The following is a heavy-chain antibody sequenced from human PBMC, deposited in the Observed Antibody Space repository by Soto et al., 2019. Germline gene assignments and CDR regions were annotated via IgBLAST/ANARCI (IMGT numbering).Heavy chain of an antibody. CDR2: IWYDGSNK. D-gene: IGHD3-10*01. CDR1: GFTFSSYG. J-gene: IGHJ4*02. CDR3: ARDWYYGSGSFDY. Sequence: GGSLRLSCAASGFTFSSYGMHWVRQAPGKGLEWVAVIWYDGSNKYYADSVKGRFTISRDNSKNTLYLQMNSLRAEDTAVYYCARDWYYGSGSFDYWGQGTLVTVSS. V-gene: IGHV3-33*01.